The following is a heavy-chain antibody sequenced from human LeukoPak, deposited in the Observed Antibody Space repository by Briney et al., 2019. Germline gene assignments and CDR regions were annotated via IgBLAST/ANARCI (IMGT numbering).Heavy chain of an antibody. CDR2: IKQDGSEK. V-gene: IGHV3-7*01. Sequence: GGSLRLSCAASGFTFSSYWMSCVRQAPGKGLEWVANIKQDGSEKYYVDSVKGRFTISRDNAKNSLYLQMNSLRAEDTAVYYCARESIAAPLGAFDIWGQETMVTVSS. CDR1: GFTFSSYW. J-gene: IGHJ3*02. D-gene: IGHD6-6*01. CDR3: ARESIAAPLGAFDI.